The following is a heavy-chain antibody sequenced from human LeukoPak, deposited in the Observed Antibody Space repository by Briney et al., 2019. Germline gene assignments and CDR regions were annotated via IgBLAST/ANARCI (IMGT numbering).Heavy chain of an antibody. Sequence: SETLSLTCAVYGVPFRGFFWSWIRQAPGKGLEWMGEISHGGTSNYNPSLKGRISMSVDTSKSQFSLKLTSVTAADTALYFCARGIYGGRNQYIWFDLWGQGTLVTVSS. CDR2: ISHGGTS. CDR3: ARGIYGGRNQYIWFDL. CDR1: GVPFRGFF. J-gene: IGHJ5*02. V-gene: IGHV4-34*01. D-gene: IGHD4-23*01.